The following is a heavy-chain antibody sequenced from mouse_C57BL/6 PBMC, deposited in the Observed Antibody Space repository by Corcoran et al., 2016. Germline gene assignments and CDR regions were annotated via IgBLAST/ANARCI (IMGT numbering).Heavy chain of an antibody. J-gene: IGHJ2*01. CDR1: GCTFTSYW. V-gene: IGHV1-55*01. CDR2: IYPGRGST. CDR3: ARIYYYGSSYNFDY. D-gene: IGHD1-1*01. Sequence: QVQLQQRGAELVKPGASVKISCKAYGCTFTSYWRTWVQQTPGQGLEWIGDIYPGRGSTNYNEKFKSKATLTVATSSSTAYMQLSSLTSEDSEVDYCARIYYYGSSYNFDYGGQGTTLTVSS.